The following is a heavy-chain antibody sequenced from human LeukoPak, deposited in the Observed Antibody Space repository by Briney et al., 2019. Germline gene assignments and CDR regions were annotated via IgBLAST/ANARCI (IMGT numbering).Heavy chain of an antibody. Sequence: SETLSLTCTVSGGSISSYYWSWMRQPPGKGLEWIGYIYYSGRTNYNPSLKSRVIMSVDTSKNQFSLRLSSVTAADTAVYYCARGTGVAVAGNYWGQGTLVTVSS. V-gene: IGHV4-59*08. J-gene: IGHJ4*02. D-gene: IGHD6-19*01. CDR3: ARGTGVAVAGNY. CDR2: IYYSGRT. CDR1: GGSISSYY.